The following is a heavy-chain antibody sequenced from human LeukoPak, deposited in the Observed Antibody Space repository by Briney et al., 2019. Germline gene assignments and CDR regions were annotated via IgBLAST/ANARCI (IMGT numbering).Heavy chain of an antibody. CDR2: MNPNSGNT. J-gene: IGHJ5*02. Sequence: ASVKVSCKASGYTFTSYDINWVRQATGQGLEWMGWMNPNSGNTGYAQKFQGRVTMTRNTSISTAYMELSSLRSEDTAVYYCARPAAYDEYNWFDPWGQGTLVTVSS. CDR3: ARPAAYDEYNWFDP. CDR1: GYTFTSYD. V-gene: IGHV1-8*01. D-gene: IGHD3-3*01.